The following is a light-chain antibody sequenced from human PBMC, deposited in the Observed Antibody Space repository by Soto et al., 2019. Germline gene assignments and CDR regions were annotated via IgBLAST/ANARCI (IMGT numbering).Light chain of an antibody. J-gene: IGKJ1*01. CDR1: QSVSSY. CDR2: DAS. Sequence: EIVLTQSPATLSLSPGERATLSCRASQSVSSYLAWYQQKPGQAPRLLIYDASNRATGIPARFSGSASGTDFPLTVSSLEREDFAVYYCQLRSNSPPGTFGQGTKVEI. CDR3: QLRSNSPPGT. V-gene: IGKV3-11*01.